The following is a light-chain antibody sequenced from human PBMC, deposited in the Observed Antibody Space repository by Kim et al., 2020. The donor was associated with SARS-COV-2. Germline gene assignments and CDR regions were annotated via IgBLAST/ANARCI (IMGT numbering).Light chain of an antibody. V-gene: IGLV3-1*01. J-gene: IGLJ2*01. CDR1: KLGDKY. CDR2: QDD. Sequence: SYELTQPPSVSVSPGQTASITCSGDKLGDKYACWYQQKPGQSPVLVIYQDDKRPSGIPERFSGSNPGNTATLPISVTQAMAQADYFCHAWDSTTFFVFVG. CDR3: HAWDSTTFFV.